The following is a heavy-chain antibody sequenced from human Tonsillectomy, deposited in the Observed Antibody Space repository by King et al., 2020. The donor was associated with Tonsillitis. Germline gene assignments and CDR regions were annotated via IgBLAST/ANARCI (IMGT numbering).Heavy chain of an antibody. CDR1: GFTFSSYA. CDR3: AKAASNYDILTGYYYFDY. Sequence: VQLVESGGGLVQPGGSLRLSCAASGFTFSSYAMSWVRQSQGQGVEWVSGISGSGGSAYYAHPWKGRFTISSDNSKHTLHLQMNILRAEDTAVYYCAKAASNYDILTGYYYFDYWGQGTLVTVSS. D-gene: IGHD3-9*01. V-gene: IGHV3-23*04. J-gene: IGHJ4*02. CDR2: ISGSGGSA.